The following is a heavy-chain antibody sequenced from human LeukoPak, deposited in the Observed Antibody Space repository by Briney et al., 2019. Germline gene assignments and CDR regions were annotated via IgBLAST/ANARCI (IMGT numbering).Heavy chain of an antibody. D-gene: IGHD1-26*01. CDR3: ARDVVGSLDY. CDR2: IKGDESAR. Sequence: GGSLRLSCAASGFTFSSYWMAWVRQAPGKGLEWVANIKGDESARHQADSVKGRFTISRDNTRNSLYLQMANLRGDDTAVYYCARDVVGSLDYWGQGTLVTVSS. J-gene: IGHJ4*02. V-gene: IGHV3-7*01. CDR1: GFTFSSYW.